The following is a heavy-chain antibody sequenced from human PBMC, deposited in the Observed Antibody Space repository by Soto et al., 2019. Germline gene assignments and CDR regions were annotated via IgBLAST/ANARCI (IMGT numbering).Heavy chain of an antibody. CDR3: TRGAYCSGTSCYSRNAFDI. J-gene: IGHJ3*02. CDR1: SGSVSSNNW. D-gene: IGHD2-2*01. Sequence: SETLSLTCAVSSGSVSSNNWWSWVRQPPGKGLEWIGEIYHTGSTNYNPSLKSRVTISVDKSKNQFSLRLNSVTAADTAVYCCTRGAYCSGTSCYSRNAFDIWGQGTMVTVSS. V-gene: IGHV4-4*01. CDR2: IYHTGST.